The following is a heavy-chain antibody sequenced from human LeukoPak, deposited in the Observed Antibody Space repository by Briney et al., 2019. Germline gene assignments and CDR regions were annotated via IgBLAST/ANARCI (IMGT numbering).Heavy chain of an antibody. Sequence: GGSLRLSCAAAGFTFSSYAMSWVRQAPGKGLEWVSGISGSGGSTYYADSVKGRFTISRDNSKNTLYLQMNSLRAEDTAVYYCAKVSSYGLYYFDDWGQGTPVTVSS. CDR1: GFTFSSYA. CDR2: ISGSGGST. CDR3: AKVSSYGLYYFDD. D-gene: IGHD5-18*01. J-gene: IGHJ4*02. V-gene: IGHV3-23*01.